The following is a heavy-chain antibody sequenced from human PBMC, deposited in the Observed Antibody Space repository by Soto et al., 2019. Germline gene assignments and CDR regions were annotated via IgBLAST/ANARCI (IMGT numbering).Heavy chain of an antibody. Sequence: SETLSLTCAVYGGSFSGYYWSWIRQPPGKGLEWIGEINHSGSTNYNPSLKSRVTISVDTSKNQFSLKLSSVTAADTAVYYCARGPRSSWQYFDYWGQGTLVTVSS. CDR1: GGSFSGYY. V-gene: IGHV4-34*01. D-gene: IGHD6-13*01. CDR3: ARGPRSSWQYFDY. CDR2: INHSGST. J-gene: IGHJ4*02.